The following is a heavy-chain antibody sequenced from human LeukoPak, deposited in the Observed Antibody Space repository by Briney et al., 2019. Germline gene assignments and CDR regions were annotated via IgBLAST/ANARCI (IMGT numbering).Heavy chain of an antibody. V-gene: IGHV1-18*01. CDR3: ARDKAVTTEVTQHFQH. Sequence: ASVKVSCRASGYTFTNYGISWVRQAPGQGLEWMGWISAYNGYTDYAQKFQFRVTMTTDTSTSTAYMELRSLRSDDTAVYYCARDKAVTTEVTQHFQHWGQGTLVTVSS. CDR2: ISAYNGYT. D-gene: IGHD4-23*01. J-gene: IGHJ1*01. CDR1: GYTFTNYG.